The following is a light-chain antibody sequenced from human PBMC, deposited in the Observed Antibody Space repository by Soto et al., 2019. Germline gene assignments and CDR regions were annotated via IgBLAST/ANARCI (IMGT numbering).Light chain of an antibody. Sequence: EIVMTQSPATLSVSPGERATLSCRASQSIRNNLAWYQQKLGQAPRLLSYSASIRATGIPARFSGSGSGTEFTLTISSLQSEDFAVYYCQQYKNWPPITFGGGTKVEIK. J-gene: IGKJ4*01. CDR3: QQYKNWPPIT. CDR1: QSIRNN. V-gene: IGKV3-15*01. CDR2: SAS.